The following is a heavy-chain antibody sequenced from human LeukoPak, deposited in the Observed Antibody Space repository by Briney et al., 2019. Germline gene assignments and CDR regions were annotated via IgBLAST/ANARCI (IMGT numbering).Heavy chain of an antibody. D-gene: IGHD6-13*01. CDR1: GFSLSTSGVG. J-gene: IGHJ4*02. V-gene: IGHV2-5*02. CDR3: THRIGSSWHNY. Sequence: SGPTLVNPTQTLTLTCTFSGFSLSTSGVGVAWIRQPPGKALEWLALICWDDDKRYSSSLRSRLTITKDTSKNQVVLTLTNMDPADTATYYCTHRIGSSWHNYWGQGSLVTVSS. CDR2: ICWDDDK.